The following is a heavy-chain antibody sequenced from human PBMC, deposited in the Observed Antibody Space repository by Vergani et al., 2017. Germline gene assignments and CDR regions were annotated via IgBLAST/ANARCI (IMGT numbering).Heavy chain of an antibody. CDR1: GGSISSSSYY. CDR2: IYYSGST. Sequence: QLQLQESGPGLVKPSETLSLTCTVSGGSISSSSYYWGWIRQPPGKGLEWIGSIYYSGSTYYNPSLKCRVTISVDTSKNQFSLKLSSVTAADTAVYYCARGGSGWFDPWGQGTLVTVSS. V-gene: IGHV4-39*01. D-gene: IGHD1-26*01. CDR3: ARGGSGWFDP. J-gene: IGHJ5*02.